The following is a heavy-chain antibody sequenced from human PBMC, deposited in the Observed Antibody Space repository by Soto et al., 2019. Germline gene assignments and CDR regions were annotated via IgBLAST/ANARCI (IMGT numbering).Heavy chain of an antibody. Sequence: QVQLVESGGGVVQPGGSLRLSCTASGFTFTTFGIHWVRQAPGKGLEWLALISYDGHNKYYSDSVKGRFTISRYNYKNTLSLQMNSLRAEDTAVYYCAKDLQAYGDYNYYYYGMDVWGQGTTVSVSS. V-gene: IGHV3-30*18. CDR1: GFTFTTFG. CDR2: ISYDGHNK. CDR3: AKDLQAYGDYNYYYYGMDV. J-gene: IGHJ6*02. D-gene: IGHD4-17*01.